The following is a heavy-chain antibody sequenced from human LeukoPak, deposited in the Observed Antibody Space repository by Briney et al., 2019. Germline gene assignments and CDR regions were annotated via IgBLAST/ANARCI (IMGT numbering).Heavy chain of an antibody. V-gene: IGHV3-23*01. Sequence: GGSLRPSCAASGFTFSSYAMSWVRQAPGKGLEWVSAISGSGGSTYYADSVKGRFTISRDNSKNTLYLQMNSLRAEDTAVYYCAKGPRGVGYFDYWGQGTLVTVSS. D-gene: IGHD3-10*01. CDR2: ISGSGGST. J-gene: IGHJ4*02. CDR3: AKGPRGVGYFDY. CDR1: GFTFSSYA.